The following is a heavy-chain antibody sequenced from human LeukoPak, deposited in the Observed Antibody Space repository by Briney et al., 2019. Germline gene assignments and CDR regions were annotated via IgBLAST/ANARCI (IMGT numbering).Heavy chain of an antibody. CDR3: ARDRSYRPED. CDR2: IKSDGTTT. V-gene: IGHV3-74*01. J-gene: IGHJ4*02. Sequence: PGGSLRLSCADSGFTFSSYWMHWVRQAPGKGLVGVSLIKSDGTTTGYADSVKGRFTIPRDNAKKTLYLQMNSLGAEDTAVYYCARDRSYRPEDWGQGTLVTVSS. CDR1: GFTFSSYW. D-gene: IGHD3-16*02.